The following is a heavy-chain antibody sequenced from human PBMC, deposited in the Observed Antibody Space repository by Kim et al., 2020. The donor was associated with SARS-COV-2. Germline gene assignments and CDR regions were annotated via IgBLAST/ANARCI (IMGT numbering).Heavy chain of an antibody. D-gene: IGHD1-20*01. CDR2: INHSGST. CDR3: ARGVRFLYNWNRDWYFDL. V-gene: IGHV4-34*01. J-gene: IGHJ2*01. CDR1: GGSFSGYY. Sequence: SETLSLTCAVYGGSFSGYYWSWIRQPPGKGLEWIGEINHSGSTNYNPSLKSRVTISVDTSKNQFSLKLSSVTAADTAVYYCARGVRFLYNWNRDWYFDLWGRGTLVTVSS.